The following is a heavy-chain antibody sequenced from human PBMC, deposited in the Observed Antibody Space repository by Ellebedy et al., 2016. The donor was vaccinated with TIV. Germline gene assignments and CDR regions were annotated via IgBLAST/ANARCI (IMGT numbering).Heavy chain of an antibody. J-gene: IGHJ4*02. Sequence: MPGGSLRLSCAVYGGSFSGYCWSWIRQPPGKGLEWIGEINHSGSTNYNPSLKSRVTISVDTSKNQFSLKLSSVTAADTAVYYCATEIPVAARIEFWGQGALVTVSS. CDR1: GGSFSGYC. V-gene: IGHV4-34*01. CDR3: ATEIPVAARIEF. CDR2: INHSGST. D-gene: IGHD6-19*01.